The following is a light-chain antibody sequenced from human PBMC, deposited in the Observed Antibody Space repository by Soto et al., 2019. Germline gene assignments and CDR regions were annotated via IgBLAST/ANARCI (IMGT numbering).Light chain of an antibody. J-gene: IGKJ1*01. CDR1: QTIFYNFNHKNY. V-gene: IGKV4-1*01. CDR2: WAS. Sequence: DIVMTHFPDSLAVSLGARPTINCKSSQTIFYNFNHKNYLAWYQQRPGQPPRLLMYWASTRAYGVPDRFSGSGSGTDFTLTISSLQAEDVAVYSCHRSFTSPQTFGQGTKVDIK. CDR3: HRSFTSPQT.